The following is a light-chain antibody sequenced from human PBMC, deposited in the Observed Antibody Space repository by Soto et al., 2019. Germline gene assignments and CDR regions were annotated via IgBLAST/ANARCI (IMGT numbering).Light chain of an antibody. CDR3: QQYSNYWT. CDR1: QSISIW. J-gene: IGKJ1*01. Sequence: DIQMTQSPSTLSASVGDRVTITCRASQSISIWLAWYQQKPGKAPKLLIYKASNLESGVPSRFSGSGSGTELTLTISILQPDDFATYYGQQYSNYWTFGQGTKVEIK. V-gene: IGKV1-5*03. CDR2: KAS.